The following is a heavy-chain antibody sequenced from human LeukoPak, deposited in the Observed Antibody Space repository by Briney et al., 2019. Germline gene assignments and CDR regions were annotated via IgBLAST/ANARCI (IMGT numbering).Heavy chain of an antibody. CDR3: AIDRSAYGGDYFDY. Sequence: PGRSLRLTCAASGFTFSGYAMHWVRQAPGKGLEWVAVISYDGSNKYYADSVKGRFTISRDKSKNTLYLQMNSLRAEDTAVYYCAIDRSAYGGDYFDYWGQGTPVTVSS. J-gene: IGHJ4*02. D-gene: IGHD3-10*01. CDR2: ISYDGSNK. V-gene: IGHV3-30*01. CDR1: GFTFSGYA.